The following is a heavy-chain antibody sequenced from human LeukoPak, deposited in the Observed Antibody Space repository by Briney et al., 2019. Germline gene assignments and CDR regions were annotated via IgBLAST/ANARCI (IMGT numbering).Heavy chain of an antibody. CDR1: GYSISSGYY. V-gene: IGHV4-38-2*02. CDR2: IYSSGST. J-gene: IGHJ4*02. Sequence: SETLSLTCTVSGYSISSGYYWGWIRQPAGKELEWIGRIYSSGSTNYNASLKSRVTMSVETSKNQLSLKLSSVTAADTAVYYCARCSSDWYFDYWGQGTLVTVSS. CDR3: ARCSSDWYFDY. D-gene: IGHD6-19*01.